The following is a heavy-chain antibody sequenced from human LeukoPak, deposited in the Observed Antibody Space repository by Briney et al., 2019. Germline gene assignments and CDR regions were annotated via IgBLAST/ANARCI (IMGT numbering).Heavy chain of an antibody. CDR2: ISSSGSSI. CDR3: SRVACSSTTCYLAY. V-gene: IGHV3-48*03. D-gene: IGHD2-2*01. Sequence: GGSLRLSCAASGFTFSNYEMNWVRPAPGKGLEWVSYISSSGSSINYADSVKGRFTTSRDNAENSLSLQMNSLRAEDTAVYYCSRVACSSTTCYLAYWGQGTLVTVSS. J-gene: IGHJ4*02. CDR1: GFTFSNYE.